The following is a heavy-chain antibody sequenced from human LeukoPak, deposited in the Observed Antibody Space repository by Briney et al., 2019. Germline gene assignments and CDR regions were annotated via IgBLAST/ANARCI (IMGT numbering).Heavy chain of an antibody. CDR1: GDSVSSNSVT. CDR2: TYYRSTWYN. V-gene: IGHV6-1*01. D-gene: IGHD2-2*01. J-gene: IGHJ5*02. CDR3: ARRLTQYDCFDP. Sequence: SQALSLTCAISGDSVSSNSVTWNWIRQSPSRGLEWLGRTYYRSTWYNDYAVSVRGRITVNPDTSKNQFSLHLNPVTPEDTAVYYCARRLTQYDCFDPWGQGILVTVSS.